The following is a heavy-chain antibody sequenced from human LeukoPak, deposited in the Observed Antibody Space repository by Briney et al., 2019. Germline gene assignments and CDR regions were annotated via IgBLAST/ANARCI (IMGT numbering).Heavy chain of an antibody. CDR2: IYHSGST. D-gene: IGHD2-15*01. V-gene: IGHV4-4*02. Sequence: SGTLSLTCAVSGGSISSSNWWSWVRQPPGKGLEWIGEIYHSGSTNYNPSLKSRVTMSVDKSKNQFSLKLSSVTAADTAVYYCARSFGRSGHLDYWGQGTLVTVSS. CDR1: GGSISSSNW. CDR3: ARSFGRSGHLDY. J-gene: IGHJ4*02.